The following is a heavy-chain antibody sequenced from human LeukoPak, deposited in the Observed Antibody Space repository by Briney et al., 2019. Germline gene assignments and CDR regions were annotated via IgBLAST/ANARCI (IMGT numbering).Heavy chain of an antibody. D-gene: IGHD6-13*01. CDR3: ARARGTAGGFDY. CDR1: GGSISNYY. V-gene: IGHV4-59*01. J-gene: IGHJ4*02. Sequence: SETQSLTCTVSGGSISNYYWTWIRQPPGKGLEWIGYIFNSGSTNYNSSLKSRVTISGDTSKNQFSLKLSSVTAADTAVYYCARARGTAGGFDYWGQGTLVTVSS. CDR2: IFNSGST.